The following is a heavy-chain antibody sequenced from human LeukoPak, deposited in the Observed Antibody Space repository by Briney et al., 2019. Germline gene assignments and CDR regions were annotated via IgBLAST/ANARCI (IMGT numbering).Heavy chain of an antibody. CDR1: GFTFSSYW. J-gene: IGHJ4*02. Sequence: GGSLRLSCVVSGFTFSSYWMSWVRQAPGKGLGWVANIKEDGSEKYYVDSVKGRFSISRDNVKNSLYLQMDRLRAEDTAVYYCARERSLSLWGQGTLVIVSS. CDR3: ARERSLSL. V-gene: IGHV3-7*01. CDR2: IKEDGSEK. D-gene: IGHD3-10*01.